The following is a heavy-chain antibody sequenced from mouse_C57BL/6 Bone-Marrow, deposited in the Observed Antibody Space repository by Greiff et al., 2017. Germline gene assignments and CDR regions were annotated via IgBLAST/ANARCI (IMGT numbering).Heavy chain of an antibody. CDR1: GFNIKDDY. J-gene: IGHJ3*01. CDR2: IDPENGDT. Sequence: EVQLQESGAELVRPGASVKLSCTASGFNIKDDYMHWVKQRPEQGLEWIGWIDPENGDTEYASKFQGKATITADTSSNTAYLQLSSLTSEDTAVYYCTTVAPPGFAYWGQGTLVTVSA. V-gene: IGHV14-4*01. CDR3: TTVAPPGFAY.